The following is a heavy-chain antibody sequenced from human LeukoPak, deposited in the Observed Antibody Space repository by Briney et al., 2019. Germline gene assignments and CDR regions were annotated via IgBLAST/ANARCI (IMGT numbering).Heavy chain of an antibody. J-gene: IGHJ2*01. Sequence: GGSLRLSCAASGFTFSSYGMHWVRQAPGKGLEWVAVISYDGSNKYYADSVKGRFTTSRDNSENTLYLQMNSLRAEDTAVYYCAKGSHPLTTYGYFDLWGRGTLVTVSS. D-gene: IGHD4-17*01. CDR3: AKGSHPLTTYGYFDL. V-gene: IGHV3-30*18. CDR1: GFTFSSYG. CDR2: ISYDGSNK.